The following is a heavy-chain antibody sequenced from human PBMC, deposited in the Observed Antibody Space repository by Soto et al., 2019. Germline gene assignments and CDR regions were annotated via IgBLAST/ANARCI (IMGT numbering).Heavy chain of an antibody. Sequence: SGPTLVNPTQTLTLTCTFSGFSLSTSGVGVGWIRQPPGKALEWLALIYWNDDRRYSPSLKSRLTITKDTSKNQVVLTMTNMDPVDTATYYCAQVNWDPLFDYWGQGTLVTVSS. CDR3: AQVNWDPLFDY. J-gene: IGHJ4*02. V-gene: IGHV2-5*01. D-gene: IGHD7-27*01. CDR2: IYWNDDR. CDR1: GFSLSTSGVG.